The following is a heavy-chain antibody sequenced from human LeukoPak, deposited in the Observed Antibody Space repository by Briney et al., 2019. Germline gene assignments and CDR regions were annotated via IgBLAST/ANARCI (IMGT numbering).Heavy chain of an antibody. V-gene: IGHV1-2*02. CDR3: ARGRVVVTASTNLHY. Sequence: ASVKVSCKASGYTFTGYYMHWVRQAPGQGLEGMGWINPNSGGTNYAQKFQGRVTMTRDTSISTAYMELSRLRSDDTAVYYCARGRVVVTASTNLHYWGQGTLVTVSS. CDR1: GYTFTGYY. D-gene: IGHD2-21*02. CDR2: INPNSGGT. J-gene: IGHJ4*02.